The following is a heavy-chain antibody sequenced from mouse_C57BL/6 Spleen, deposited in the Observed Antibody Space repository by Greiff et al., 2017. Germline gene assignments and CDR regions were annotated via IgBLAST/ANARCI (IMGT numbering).Heavy chain of an antibody. J-gene: IGHJ1*03. CDR2: IHPNSGST. CDR3: ASLYYYGSLHGYFDV. CDR1: GYTFTSYW. Sequence: QVQLQQPGAELVKPGASVKLSCKASGYTFTSYWMHWVKQRPGQGLEWIGMIHPNSGSTNYNEKFKSKATLTVDKSSSTAYMQLSSLTAEDSAVYYWASLYYYGSLHGYFDVWGTGTTVTVSS. V-gene: IGHV1-64*01. D-gene: IGHD1-1*01.